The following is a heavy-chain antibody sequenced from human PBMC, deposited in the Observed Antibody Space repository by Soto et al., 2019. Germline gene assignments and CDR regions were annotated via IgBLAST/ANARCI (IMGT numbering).Heavy chain of an antibody. CDR3: ARDLWWELPLGYYYYGMDV. Sequence: GGSLRLSCAASGFTFSSYSMNWVRQAPGKGLEWVSSISSSSSYIYYADSVKGRFTISRDNAKNSLYLQMNSLRAEDTAVYYCARDLWWELPLGYYYYGMDVWGQGTTVTVS. J-gene: IGHJ6*02. CDR1: GFTFSSYS. CDR2: ISSSSSYI. D-gene: IGHD1-26*01. V-gene: IGHV3-21*01.